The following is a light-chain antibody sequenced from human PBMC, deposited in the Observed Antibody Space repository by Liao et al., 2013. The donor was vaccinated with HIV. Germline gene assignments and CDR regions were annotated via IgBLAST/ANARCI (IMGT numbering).Light chain of an antibody. V-gene: IGLV3-21*02. CDR1: NIGGES. Sequence: SYVLTQPPSVSVAPGHTARITCAGDNIGGESVHWYQQKSGQAPVLVIFHETDRPSGISDRFSGSTSENTATLTISRAEAGDEADYYCQVWDDNIRGVVFGGGTKLTVL. CDR2: HET. CDR3: QVWDDNIRGVV. J-gene: IGLJ2*01.